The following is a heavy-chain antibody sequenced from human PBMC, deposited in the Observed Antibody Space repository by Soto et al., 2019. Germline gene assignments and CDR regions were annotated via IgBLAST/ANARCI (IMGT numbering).Heavy chain of an antibody. J-gene: IGHJ3*02. D-gene: IGHD5-12*01. CDR3: AREGGLQWDIVAPAEENDAFDI. Sequence: EVQLVESGGGLVQPGGSLRLSCAASGFTFSSYWMSWVRQAPGKGLEWVANIKQDGSEKYYVDSVKGRFTISRDNAKNSLYLQMNSLRAEDTAVYYCAREGGLQWDIVAPAEENDAFDIWGQGTMVTVSS. CDR2: IKQDGSEK. CDR1: GFTFSSYW. V-gene: IGHV3-7*01.